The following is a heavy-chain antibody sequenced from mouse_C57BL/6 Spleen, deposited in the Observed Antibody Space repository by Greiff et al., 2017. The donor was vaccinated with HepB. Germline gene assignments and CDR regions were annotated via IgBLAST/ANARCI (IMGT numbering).Heavy chain of an antibody. J-gene: IGHJ3*01. CDR1: GYTFTSYW. CDR3: AGSYYSNYAWFAY. CDR2: IYPGSGST. V-gene: IGHV1-55*01. Sequence: VKLQQPGAELVKPGASVKMSCKASGYTFTSYWITWVKQRPGQGLEWIGDIYPGSGSTNYNEKFKSKATLTVDTSSSTAYMQLSSLTSEDSAVYYCAGSYYSNYAWFAYWGQGTLVTVSA. D-gene: IGHD2-5*01.